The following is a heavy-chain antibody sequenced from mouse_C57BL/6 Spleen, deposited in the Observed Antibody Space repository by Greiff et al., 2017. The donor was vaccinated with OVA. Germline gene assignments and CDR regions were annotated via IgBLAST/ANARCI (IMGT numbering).Heavy chain of an antibody. D-gene: IGHD2-4*01. CDR3: TKKETYDYDGRFAY. J-gene: IGHJ3*01. V-gene: IGHV1-15*01. Sequence: VKLQESGAELVRPGASVTLSCKASGYTFTDYEMHWVKQTPVHGLEWIGAIDPETGGTAYNQKFKGKAILTADKSSSTAYMELRSLTSEDSAVYYCTKKETYDYDGRFAYWGQGTLVTVSA. CDR1: GYTFTDYE. CDR2: IDPETGGT.